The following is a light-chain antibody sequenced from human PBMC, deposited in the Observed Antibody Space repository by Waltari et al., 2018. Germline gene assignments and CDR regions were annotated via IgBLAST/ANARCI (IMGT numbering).Light chain of an antibody. Sequence: SYELTQPPSVSVSPGQTASITRSGDKLGDKYACWYQQKPGQSPVLVIYQDSKRPSGIPERFSGSNSGNTATLTISGTQAMDEADYYCQAWDSSTVVFGGGTKLNVL. CDR1: KLGDKY. CDR3: QAWDSSTVV. V-gene: IGLV3-1*01. CDR2: QDS. J-gene: IGLJ2*01.